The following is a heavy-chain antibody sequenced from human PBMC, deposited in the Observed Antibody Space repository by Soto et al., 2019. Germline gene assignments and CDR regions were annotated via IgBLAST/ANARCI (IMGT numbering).Heavy chain of an antibody. V-gene: IGHV1-8*01. D-gene: IGHD1-20*01. CDR1: GYTFTSYD. J-gene: IGHJ6*02. CDR2: MNPNSGNT. CDR3: ARGITGTYSYYYGMDV. Sequence: ASVKVSCKASGYTFTSYDINWVRQATGQGLEWMGWMNPNSGNTGYAQKFQGRVTMTRNTSISTAYMELSSLRSEDTAVYYGARGITGTYSYYYGMDVWGQGTTVTVSS.